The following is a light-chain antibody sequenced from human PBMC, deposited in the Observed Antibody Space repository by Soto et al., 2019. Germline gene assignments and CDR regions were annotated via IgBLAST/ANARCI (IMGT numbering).Light chain of an antibody. CDR1: SSDVGGYNY. Sequence: QSALAQPASVSGSPGQSITISCTGTSSDVGGYNYVSWYQQHPGKAPKLMIYDVSNRPSGVSNRFSGSKSGNTASLTISGLQAGDEADYYCSSYTSSSTLGVFGTGTKVTVL. CDR2: DVS. J-gene: IGLJ1*01. CDR3: SSYTSSSTLGV. V-gene: IGLV2-14*01.